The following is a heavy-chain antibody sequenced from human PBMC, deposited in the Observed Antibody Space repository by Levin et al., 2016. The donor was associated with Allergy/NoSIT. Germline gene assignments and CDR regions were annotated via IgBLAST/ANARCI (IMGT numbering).Heavy chain of an antibody. CDR3: AKARGTLYYYDSSGYPLDY. D-gene: IGHD3-22*01. V-gene: IGHV3-23*01. Sequence: VRQAPGKGLEWVSAISGSGGSTYYADSVKGRFTISRDNSKNTLYLQMNSLRAEDTAVYYCAKARGTLYYYDSSGYPLDYWGQGTLVTVSS. J-gene: IGHJ4*02. CDR2: ISGSGGST.